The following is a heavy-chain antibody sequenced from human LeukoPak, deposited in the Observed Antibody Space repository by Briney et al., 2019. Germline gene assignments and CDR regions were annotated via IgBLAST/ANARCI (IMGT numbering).Heavy chain of an antibody. CDR1: GFTFSSYG. V-gene: IGHV3-23*01. D-gene: IGHD3-10*01. CDR2: ISGSGGST. CDR3: AKGDVTMVRGVDFDY. J-gene: IGHJ4*02. Sequence: GGSLRLSCAASGFTFSSYGMSWVRQAPGKGLEWVSAISGSGGSTYYADSVKGRFTISRDNSKNTLYLQMNSLRAEDTAVCYCAKGDVTMVRGVDFDYWGQGTLVTVSS.